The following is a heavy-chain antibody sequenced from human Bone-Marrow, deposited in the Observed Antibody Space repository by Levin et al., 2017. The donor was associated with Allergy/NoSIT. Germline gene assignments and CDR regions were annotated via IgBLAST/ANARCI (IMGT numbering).Heavy chain of an antibody. V-gene: IGHV3-48*02. J-gene: IGHJ6*02. CDR1: GFTLTSYG. Sequence: PGGSLRLSCTASGFTLTSYGMNWLRQAPGKGLEWVSYISSRSTTIYYADSVKGRFTISRDNAKNSLSLQMNSLRDEDTAVYYCARDYCSFISCYDVWGQGTTVTVSS. CDR3: ARDYCSFISCYDV. CDR2: ISSRSTTI. D-gene: IGHD6-13*01.